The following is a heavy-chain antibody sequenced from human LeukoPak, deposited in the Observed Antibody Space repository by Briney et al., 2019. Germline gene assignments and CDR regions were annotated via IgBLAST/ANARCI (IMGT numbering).Heavy chain of an antibody. V-gene: IGHV3-66*01. CDR3: ARIYGGYYFDY. J-gene: IGHJ4*02. Sequence: GGSLRLSCAASGFTVSSNYMSWVRQAPGKGLEWVSVLYSGGNTYYADSVKGRFTISRDNSKNTLYLQMNSLRAEDTAVYYCARIYGGYYFDYWGQGTLVTVSS. D-gene: IGHD4-23*01. CDR2: LYSGGNT. CDR1: GFTVSSNY.